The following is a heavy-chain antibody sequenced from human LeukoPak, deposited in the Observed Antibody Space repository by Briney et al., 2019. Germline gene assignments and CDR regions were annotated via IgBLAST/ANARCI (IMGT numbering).Heavy chain of an antibody. Sequence: GGSLRLSCAASGFTFSSYEMNWVRQAPGKGLEWVSYISSSGSTIYYADSVKGRFTISRDNAKNSLYMQMNSLRAEDTAVYYCARDYYDGSGNVVNFDYWGQGTLVTVSS. CDR1: GFTFSSYE. CDR3: ARDYYDGSGNVVNFDY. V-gene: IGHV3-48*03. D-gene: IGHD3-22*01. CDR2: ISSSGSTI. J-gene: IGHJ4*02.